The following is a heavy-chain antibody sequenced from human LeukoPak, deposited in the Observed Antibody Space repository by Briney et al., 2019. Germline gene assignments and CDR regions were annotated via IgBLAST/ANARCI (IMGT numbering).Heavy chain of an antibody. CDR1: GDSIRSDY. CDR2: VLSDGRT. J-gene: IGHJ3*01. CDR3: AKRVDTDRSDLKAAFDV. V-gene: IGHV4-39*01. Sequence: SETLSLTCTVPGDSIRSDYWGWIRQTPGKGLEWIVSVLSDGRTFYNPSLKSRLTMSVDTSKKQFSLRLTSVTAEDTAIYYCAKRVDTDRSDLKAAFDVWGQGTMVTVSS. D-gene: IGHD3-22*01.